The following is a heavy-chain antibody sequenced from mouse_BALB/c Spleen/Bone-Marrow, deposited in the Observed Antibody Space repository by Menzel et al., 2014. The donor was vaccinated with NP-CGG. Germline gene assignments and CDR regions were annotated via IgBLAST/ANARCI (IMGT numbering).Heavy chain of an antibody. Sequence: VQLQQSGPELVKPGASVKMSCKASGYTFTSYVMHWVKQKPGQGLEWIGYINPYNDGTKYNEKFKDKATLTSDKSSSTAYMELSSLTSEDSAVYYCARPRQLGLPYYFDYWGQGTPPTVSS. J-gene: IGHJ2*01. CDR1: GYTFTSYV. CDR3: ARPRQLGLPYYFDY. V-gene: IGHV1-14*01. CDR2: INPYNDGT. D-gene: IGHD3-2*01.